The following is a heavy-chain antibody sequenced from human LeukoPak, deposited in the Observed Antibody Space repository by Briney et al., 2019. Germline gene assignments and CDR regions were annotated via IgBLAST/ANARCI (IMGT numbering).Heavy chain of an antibody. Sequence: PGGSLTLSCAASGFTFSDYSLNWLRQAPGKGLEWVSSISSSSSYKYYAASLKCRFPISRDNDKNSLYLQVNSLRAEDTAVYYCARINDSDNSYHLDFWGHGTLVTVSP. V-gene: IGHV3-21*01. CDR1: GFTFSDYS. D-gene: IGHD3-22*01. CDR2: ISSSSSYK. CDR3: ARINDSDNSYHLDF. J-gene: IGHJ4*01.